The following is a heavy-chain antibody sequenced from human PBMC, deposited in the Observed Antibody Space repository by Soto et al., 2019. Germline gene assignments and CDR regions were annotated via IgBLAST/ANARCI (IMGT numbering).Heavy chain of an antibody. Sequence: PGGSLRLSCAASGFSVSSDYMSWVRQAPGKXLEWVSLIYSGGYTYYADSVKGRFTISRDISSNTIYLHMTSLRADDTAIYYCTRAGSDPGNFYISNYYAMDVWGRGTTDTVSS. CDR2: IYSGGYT. CDR1: GFSVSSDY. J-gene: IGHJ6*02. V-gene: IGHV3-53*01. D-gene: IGHD1-7*01. CDR3: TRAGSDPGNFYISNYYAMDV.